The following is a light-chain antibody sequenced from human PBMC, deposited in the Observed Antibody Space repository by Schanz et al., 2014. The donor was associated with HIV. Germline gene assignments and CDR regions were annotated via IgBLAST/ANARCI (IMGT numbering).Light chain of an antibody. CDR2: DVT. Sequence: QSVLTQPRSVSGSPGQSVTISCTGTSSDVGDYNYVSWYQQHPGKAPKLMIYDVTERPSGVPDRFSGSKSGNTASLTVSGLQAEDEADYYCNSYAGNDFLLFGGGTKLTVL. CDR3: NSYAGNDFLL. V-gene: IGLV2-11*01. J-gene: IGLJ2*01. CDR1: SSDVGDYNY.